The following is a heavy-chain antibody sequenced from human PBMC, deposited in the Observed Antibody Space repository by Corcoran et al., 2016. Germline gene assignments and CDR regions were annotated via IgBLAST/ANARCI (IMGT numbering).Heavy chain of an antibody. V-gene: IGHV3-53*01. CDR1: GFSVSNNY. CDR3: ARGIQATGSFYFDY. J-gene: IGHJ4*02. D-gene: IGHD3-9*01. Sequence: EVQLVESGGGLIQPGGSLRLSCAASGFSVSNNYMNWVRQAPGRGLEWVSVIYSGGSTYYADSVKGRFTISRDNSKNTLYLQMNSLRAEDTTVDYCARGIQATGSFYFDYWGQGTLVTVSS. CDR2: IYSGGST.